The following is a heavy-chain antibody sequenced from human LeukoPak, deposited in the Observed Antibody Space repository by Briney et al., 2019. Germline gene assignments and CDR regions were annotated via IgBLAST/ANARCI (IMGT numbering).Heavy chain of an antibody. D-gene: IGHD6-19*01. V-gene: IGHV1-69*06. CDR3: ARETKDSSGWYHWFDP. J-gene: IGHJ5*02. Sequence: SVKVSCKASEGTFSSYAISWVRQAPGQGLEWMGGIIPIFGTANYAQKFQGRVTITADKSTSTAYMELSSLRSEDTAVYYCARETKDSSGWYHWFDPWGQGTLVTVSS. CDR2: IIPIFGTA. CDR1: EGTFSSYA.